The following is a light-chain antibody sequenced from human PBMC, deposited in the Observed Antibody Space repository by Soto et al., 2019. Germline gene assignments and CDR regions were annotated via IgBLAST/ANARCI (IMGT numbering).Light chain of an antibody. CDR3: QEYFIPPWT. CDR1: QRLLYSSNNRTY. CDR2: WAS. V-gene: IGKV4-1*01. Sequence: THSPDSLAVYVGDRSPVRCQSCQRLLYSSNNRTYLAWYQQKTGQPPRLLIHWASSRESGVPERFSGSGSRTDFTLTITSLQAEDVAIYYCQEYFIPPWTFGQGTKADIK. J-gene: IGKJ1*01.